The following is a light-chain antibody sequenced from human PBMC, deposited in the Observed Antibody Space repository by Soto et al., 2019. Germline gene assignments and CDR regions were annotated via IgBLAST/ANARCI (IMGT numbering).Light chain of an antibody. CDR3: QQYGGSIT. J-gene: IGKJ5*01. V-gene: IGKV3-20*01. CDR1: QSVSSSY. CDR2: GTS. Sequence: EIVLTQSPGTLPLSPGETATLSCRASQSVSSSYLAWYQHKPDQAPRLLIYGTSSRATGIPDRFSGSGSGTDFTLTISRLDPEDFAVYYCQQYGGSITFGQGTRLEIE.